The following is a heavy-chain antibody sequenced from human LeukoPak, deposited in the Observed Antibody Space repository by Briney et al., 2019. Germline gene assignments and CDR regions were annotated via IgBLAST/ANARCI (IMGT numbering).Heavy chain of an antibody. V-gene: IGHV4-59*01. Sequence: SETLSLTCTVSGGSISSYYWSWIRQPPGKGLEWIGYIYYSGSTNYNPSLKSQVTISVDTSKNQFSLKLSSVTAADTAVYYCARLDPSHVLIWFGELFGAFDIWGQGTMVTVSS. D-gene: IGHD3-10*01. J-gene: IGHJ3*02. CDR1: GGSISSYY. CDR3: ARLDPSHVLIWFGELFGAFDI. CDR2: IYYSGST.